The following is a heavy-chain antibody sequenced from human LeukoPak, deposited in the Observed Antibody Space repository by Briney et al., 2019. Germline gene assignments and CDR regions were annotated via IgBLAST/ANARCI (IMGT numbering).Heavy chain of an antibody. Sequence: ASVKVSCKASGYTFTDYYMHWVRQAPGQGLEWMGWINPNSGDTNYAQNFQGWVTMTRDTSISTAYMQLNRLRFEDTAVYYCARGNDYIDYDPHYWGQGTLVTVSS. CDR3: ARGNDYIDYDPHY. J-gene: IGHJ4*02. V-gene: IGHV1-2*04. D-gene: IGHD4-11*01. CDR2: INPNSGDT. CDR1: GYTFTDYY.